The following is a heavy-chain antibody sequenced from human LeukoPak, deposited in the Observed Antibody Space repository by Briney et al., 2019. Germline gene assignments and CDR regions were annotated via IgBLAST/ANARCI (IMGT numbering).Heavy chain of an antibody. V-gene: IGHV3-33*08. D-gene: IGHD5-12*01. Sequence: PSGTLSLTCAVSGGSISSSNWWSWVRQAPGKGLEWVAVIWYDDNNKYYADSLKGRFIISRDNSKNTLYLQMNSLRAEDTAVYYCARGIVAGPFDYWGQGTLVTVSS. CDR1: GGSISSSNW. CDR3: ARGIVAGPFDY. CDR2: IWYDDNNK. J-gene: IGHJ4*02.